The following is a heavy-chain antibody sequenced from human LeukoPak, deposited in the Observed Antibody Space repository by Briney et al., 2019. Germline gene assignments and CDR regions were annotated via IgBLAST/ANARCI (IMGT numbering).Heavy chain of an antibody. CDR3: ANPGYSSSWYASRSGGFDY. D-gene: IGHD6-13*01. J-gene: IGHJ4*02. Sequence: GGSLRLSCAASGFTFSSYAMHWVRQAPGKGLEWVAVISYDGSNKYYADSVKGRFTISRDNSKNTLYLQMNSLRAEDTAVYYCANPGYSSSWYASRSGGFDYWGQGTLVTVSS. CDR2: ISYDGSNK. V-gene: IGHV3-30-3*01. CDR1: GFTFSSYA.